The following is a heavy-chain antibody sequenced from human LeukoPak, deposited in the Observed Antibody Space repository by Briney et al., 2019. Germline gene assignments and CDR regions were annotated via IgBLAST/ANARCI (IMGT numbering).Heavy chain of an antibody. CDR2: IYHSGST. D-gene: IGHD6-19*01. CDR1: GGSISSGGYS. J-gene: IGHJ4*02. CDR3: ARVVAVAGTSSGFDY. V-gene: IGHV4-30-2*01. Sequence: PSETLSLTCAVSGGSISSGGYSWSWIRQPPGKGLEWIGYIYHSGSTYYNPSLKSRVTISVDTSKNQFSLKLSSVTAADTAVYYCARVVAVAGTSSGFDYWGQGTLVTVSS.